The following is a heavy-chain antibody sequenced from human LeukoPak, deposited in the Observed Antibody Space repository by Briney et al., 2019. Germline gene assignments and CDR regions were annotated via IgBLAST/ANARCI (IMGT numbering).Heavy chain of an antibody. V-gene: IGHV4-59*08. Sequence: SETLSLTCTVSGGSISSYYWSWIRQPPGKGLEWIGCIYYSGSTDYNPSLKSRVTMSVDTSKNQFSLKLSSVTAADTAVYYCARGPNYPSPSPFDYWGQGTLVTVSS. CDR2: IYYSGST. J-gene: IGHJ4*02. CDR3: ARGPNYPSPSPFDY. D-gene: IGHD5-24*01. CDR1: GGSISSYY.